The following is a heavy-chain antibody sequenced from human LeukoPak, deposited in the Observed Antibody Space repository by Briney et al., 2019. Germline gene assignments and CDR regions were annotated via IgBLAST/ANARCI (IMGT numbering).Heavy chain of an antibody. CDR2: IYYSGNT. V-gene: IGHV4-59*01. J-gene: IGHJ4*02. CDR1: GGSISSYY. CDR3: ARGVYIAAAQYGY. Sequence: PSETLSLTCSVSGGSISSYYWSWLRRPPGKGLEWIGYIYYSGNTNYNPSLKSRDTLSVDTSKNQFSLKLSAVTAADTAVYYCARGVYIAAAQYGYWGQGTLVTVSS. D-gene: IGHD6-13*01.